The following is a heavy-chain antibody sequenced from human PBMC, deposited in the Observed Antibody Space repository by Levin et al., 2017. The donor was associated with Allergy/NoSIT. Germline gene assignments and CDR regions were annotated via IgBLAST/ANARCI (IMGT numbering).Heavy chain of an antibody. J-gene: IGHJ6*02. Sequence: SQTLSLTCSVSGGYVSSGTYYWSWIRRPPGKGLEWIGYINYRGVTKYNPSLKSRVTISVDTSKNEFSLKVTSVTAADTAVYYCARNRIIVSGGNDYYYGMDVWGQGTTVTVSS. V-gene: IGHV4-61*01. CDR3: ARNRIIVSGGNDYYYGMDV. D-gene: IGHD5/OR15-5a*01. CDR1: GGYVSSGTYY. CDR2: INYRGVT.